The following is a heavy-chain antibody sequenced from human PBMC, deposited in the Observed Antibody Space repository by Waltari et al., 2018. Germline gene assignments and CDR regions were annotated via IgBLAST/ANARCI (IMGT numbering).Heavy chain of an antibody. D-gene: IGHD4-17*01. V-gene: IGHV3-53*01. CDR1: GCTVSRND. CDR2: IHSGRST. J-gene: IGHJ4*02. Sequence: EVQWGGAGGGWGQSGGPLRVSCVAPGCTVSRNDTSGVCQVAGKGLGWVKVIHSGRSTYSADSVKARFTIYRDNSKHTLYLQMDSLCAEDTAVYYCSRGRYGDYGLAYWGQGTLVTVSS. CDR3: SRGRYGDYGLAY.